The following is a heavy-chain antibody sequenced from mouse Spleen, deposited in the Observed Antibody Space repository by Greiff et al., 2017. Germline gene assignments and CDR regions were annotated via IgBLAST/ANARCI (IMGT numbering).Heavy chain of an antibody. CDR2: FYPGSGSI. V-gene: IGHV1-62-2*01. CDR3: ARFELRRYYAMDY. J-gene: IGHJ4*01. CDR1: GYTFTEYT. D-gene: IGHD2-12*01. Sequence: QVHVKQSGAELVKPGASVKLSCKASGYTFTEYTIHWVKQRSGQGLEWIGWFYPGSGSIKYNEKFKGKATLTVDKSSSTAYMELRSLTSEDSAVYYCARFELRRYYAMDYWGQGTSVTVSS.